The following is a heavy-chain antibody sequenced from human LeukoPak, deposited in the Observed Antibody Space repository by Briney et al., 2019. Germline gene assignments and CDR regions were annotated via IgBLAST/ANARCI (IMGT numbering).Heavy chain of an antibody. CDR2: ISVNNVNT. Sequence: ASVEVSCKASGYTFTSYGITWVRQAPGQGLEWMGWISVNNVNTNYAQKFQGRVTMTTDTSMDTAYMELRSLRSDDTAVYYCGRGTTGPTDYWGQGTLVTVSS. CDR1: GYTFTSYG. V-gene: IGHV1-18*01. D-gene: IGHD1-1*01. CDR3: GRGTTGPTDY. J-gene: IGHJ4*02.